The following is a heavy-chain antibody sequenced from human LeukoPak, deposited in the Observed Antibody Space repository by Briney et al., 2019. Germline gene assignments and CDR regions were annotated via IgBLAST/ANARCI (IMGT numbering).Heavy chain of an antibody. CDR3: ARGDASSWYFFDY. D-gene: IGHD6-13*01. V-gene: IGHV3-30*04. CDR1: GFTFSNYA. CDR2: ISYDGSNK. Sequence: GGSLRLSCAASGFTFSNYAMNWVRQAPGKGLEWVAVISYDGSNKYYADSVEGRFTISRDNSKNTLYLEMNSLRAEDSAVYYCARGDASSWYFFDYWGQGTLVTVSS. J-gene: IGHJ4*02.